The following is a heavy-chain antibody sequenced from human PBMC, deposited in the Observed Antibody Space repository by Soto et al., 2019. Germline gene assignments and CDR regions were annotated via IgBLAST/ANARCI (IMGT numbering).Heavy chain of an antibody. V-gene: IGHV1-46*03. D-gene: IGHD6-13*01. Sequence: ASVKVSCKASGYTFTSYYMHWVRQAPGQGLEWMGIINPSGGSTSYAQKFQGRVTMTRDTSTSTVYMELSSLRSEDTAVYYCAATYSRSSGYYYDYMDVWGKGTTVTVSS. CDR2: INPSGGST. CDR1: GYTFTSYY. J-gene: IGHJ6*03. CDR3: AATYSRSSGYYYDYMDV.